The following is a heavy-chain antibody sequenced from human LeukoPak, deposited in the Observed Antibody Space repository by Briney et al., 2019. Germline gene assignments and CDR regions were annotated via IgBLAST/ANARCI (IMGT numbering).Heavy chain of an antibody. CDR3: ARIITMVRGMDGMDV. CDR1: GGSISSYY. D-gene: IGHD3-10*01. J-gene: IGHJ6*02. Sequence: SETLSLTCTVSGGSISSYYWSWIRQPPGKGLEWIGYIYYSGSTNYNPSLKSRVTISVDTSKNQFSLKLSSVTAADTAVYYCARIITMVRGMDGMDVWGQGTTVTVSS. CDR2: IYYSGST. V-gene: IGHV4-59*01.